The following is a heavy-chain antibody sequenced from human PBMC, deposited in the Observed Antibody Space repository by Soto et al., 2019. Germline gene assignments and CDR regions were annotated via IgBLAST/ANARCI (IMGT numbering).Heavy chain of an antibody. V-gene: IGHV3-30-3*01. Sequence: QVQLVESGGGVVQPGRSLRLSCAASGFTFSSYAMHWVRQAPGKGLEWVAVISYDGSNKYYADSVKGRFTISRDNSKNTLYLQMNRLRAEDTAVYYCARETSEGWFDPWGQGTLVTVSS. CDR1: GFTFSSYA. CDR2: ISYDGSNK. CDR3: ARETSEGWFDP. J-gene: IGHJ5*02.